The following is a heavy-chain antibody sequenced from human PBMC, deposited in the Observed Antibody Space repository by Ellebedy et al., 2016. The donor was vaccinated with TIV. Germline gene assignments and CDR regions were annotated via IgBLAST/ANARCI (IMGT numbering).Heavy chain of an antibody. V-gene: IGHV4-59*01. CDR3: ATVAGTS. CDR1: GGSFSGYY. J-gene: IGHJ5*02. Sequence: GSLRLSXAVYGGSFSGYYWSWIRQPPGKGLEWIGYIYYSGRTNYNPSLKSRVTISVDTSKNQFSLKLSSVTAADTAVYYCATVAGTSWGQGTLVTVSS. CDR2: IYYSGRT. D-gene: IGHD6-19*01.